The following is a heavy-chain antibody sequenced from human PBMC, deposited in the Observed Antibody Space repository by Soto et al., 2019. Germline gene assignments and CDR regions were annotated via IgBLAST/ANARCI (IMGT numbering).Heavy chain of an antibody. J-gene: IGHJ4*02. Sequence: SETLSLTCAVSGGSISSSNWWSWVRQPPGKGLEWIGEIYHSGSTNYNPSLKSRVTISVDKSKNQFSLKLSSVTAADTAVYYCAREPDFWSGLFDYWGQGTLVTVSS. D-gene: IGHD3-3*01. V-gene: IGHV4-4*02. CDR3: AREPDFWSGLFDY. CDR1: GGSISSSNW. CDR2: IYHSGST.